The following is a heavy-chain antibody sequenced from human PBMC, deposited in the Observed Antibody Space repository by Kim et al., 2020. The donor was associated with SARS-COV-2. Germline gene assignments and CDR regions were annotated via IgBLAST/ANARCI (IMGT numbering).Heavy chain of an antibody. V-gene: IGHV4-59*13. CDR2: IYYSGST. CDR3: ARVHGSSPHWFDP. CDR1: GGSISSYY. D-gene: IGHD6-6*01. Sequence: SETLSLTCTVSGGSISSYYWSWIRQPPGKGLEWIGYIYYSGSTNYNPSLKSRVTISVDTSKNQFSLKLCSVTAADTAVYYCARVHGSSPHWFDPWGQGTLVTVSS. J-gene: IGHJ5*02.